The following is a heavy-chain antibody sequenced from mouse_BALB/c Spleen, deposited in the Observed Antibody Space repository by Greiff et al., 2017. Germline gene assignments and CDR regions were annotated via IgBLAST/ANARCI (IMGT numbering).Heavy chain of an antibody. CDR3: ARRDDYDGYFDY. CDR1: GFTFSSFG. V-gene: IGHV5-17*02. D-gene: IGHD2-4*01. J-gene: IGHJ2*01. CDR2: ISSGSSTI. Sequence: DVMLVESGGGLVQPGGSRKLSCAASGFTFSSFGMHWVRQAPEKGLEWVAYISSGSSTIYYADTVKGRFTISRDNPKNTLFLQMTSLRSEDTAMYYCARRDDYDGYFDYWGQGTTLTVSS.